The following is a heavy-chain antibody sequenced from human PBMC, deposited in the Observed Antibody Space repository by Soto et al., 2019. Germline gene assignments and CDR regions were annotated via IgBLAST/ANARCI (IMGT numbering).Heavy chain of an antibody. CDR3: ARESAWFGELFGWFDP. Sequence: SVKVSCKASGGTFSSYAISWVRQAPGQGLEWMGGIIPIFGTANYAQKFQGRVTITADESTSTAYMELSSLRVEDTAVYYCARESAWFGELFGWFDPWGQGTLVTVSS. J-gene: IGHJ5*02. D-gene: IGHD3-10*01. CDR1: GGTFSSYA. CDR2: IIPIFGTA. V-gene: IGHV1-69*13.